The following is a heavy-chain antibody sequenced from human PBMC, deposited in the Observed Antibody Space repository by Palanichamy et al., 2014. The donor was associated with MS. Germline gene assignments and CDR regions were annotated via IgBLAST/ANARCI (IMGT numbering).Heavy chain of an antibody. CDR2: ISYDGSNK. CDR3: AKDHLISTITTPSY. J-gene: IGHJ4*02. CDR1: GFTFSNFG. V-gene: IGHV3-30*18. D-gene: IGHD5/OR15-5a*01. Sequence: QVQLVESGGGVVQPGRSLGLSCAASGFTFSNFGMHWVRQAPGKGLEWVAVISYDGSNKYYADSVRGRFTISRDNFKNTLYLQLNGLRAEDTAIYYCAKDHLISTITTPSYWGQGTLVTVSS.